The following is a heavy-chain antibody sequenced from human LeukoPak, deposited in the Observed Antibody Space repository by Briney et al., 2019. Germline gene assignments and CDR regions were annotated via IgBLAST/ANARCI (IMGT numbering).Heavy chain of an antibody. D-gene: IGHD6-6*01. Sequence: GESLKISCKGSGYTFTSYGISWVRQAPGQGLEWMGWISAYNGNTNYAQKLQGRVTMTTDTSTSTAYMELRSLRSDDTAVYYCARRAPYSSYYYWGQGTLVTVSS. CDR2: ISAYNGNT. CDR1: GYTFTSYG. J-gene: IGHJ4*02. V-gene: IGHV1-18*01. CDR3: ARRAPYSSYYY.